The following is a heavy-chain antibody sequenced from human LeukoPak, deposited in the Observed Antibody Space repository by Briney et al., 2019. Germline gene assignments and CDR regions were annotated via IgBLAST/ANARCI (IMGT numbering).Heavy chain of an antibody. Sequence: GGSLRLSCAASGFTFSDYYMSWVRQAPGKGLEWVSVIYSGGSTYYADSVKGRFTISRDNSKNTLYLQMSSLRAEGTAVYYCARDRCGGDCSYYYYGMDVWGQGTTVTVSS. D-gene: IGHD2-21*02. CDR1: GFTFSDYY. J-gene: IGHJ6*02. CDR2: IYSGGST. V-gene: IGHV3-66*01. CDR3: ARDRCGGDCSYYYYGMDV.